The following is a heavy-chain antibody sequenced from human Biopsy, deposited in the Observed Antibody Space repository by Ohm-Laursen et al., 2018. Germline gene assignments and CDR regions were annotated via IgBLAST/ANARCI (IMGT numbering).Heavy chain of an antibody. Sequence: SLRLSCTASGFTFDNYGMHWVRQAPGKGLEWVSGINWNSGNIVYADSVKGRFTISRDNAKNSLSLQMNSLRAEDTALYYCARDRSGLTLTTLDFWGHGTLVTVSS. CDR3: ARDRSGLTLTTLDF. CDR2: INWNSGNI. J-gene: IGHJ4*01. D-gene: IGHD6-25*01. V-gene: IGHV3-9*01. CDR1: GFTFDNYG.